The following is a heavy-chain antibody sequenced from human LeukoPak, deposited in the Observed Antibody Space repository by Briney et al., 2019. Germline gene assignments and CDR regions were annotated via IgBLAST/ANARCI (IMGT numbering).Heavy chain of an antibody. Sequence: ASVTVSCTASGYTFTSYDIKWVRQATGQGLEWMGWMSPNSGITGYAQKFQGRVTMTRNTAISTAYMELSSLRSEDTAVYYCVRTPPNWGADYWGQGTLVTVSS. V-gene: IGHV1-8*02. J-gene: IGHJ4*02. CDR2: MSPNSGIT. CDR3: VRTPPNWGADY. D-gene: IGHD7-27*01. CDR1: GYTFTSYD.